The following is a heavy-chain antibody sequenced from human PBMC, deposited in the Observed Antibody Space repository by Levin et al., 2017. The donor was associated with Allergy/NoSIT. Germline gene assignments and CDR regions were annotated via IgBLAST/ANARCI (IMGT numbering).Heavy chain of an antibody. Sequence: SETLSLTCTVSGRFISSGGYHWSWIRQHPGKGLEWIGHIDYGGSANYNPSLNSRLRISIDTARNQFSLEVRFVTAADTAVYFCASNQVGGSGIGYWGQRTLVTVSS. CDR3: ASNQVGGSGIGY. CDR2: IDYGGSA. V-gene: IGHV4-31*03. CDR1: GRFISSGGYH. D-gene: IGHD3-10*01. J-gene: IGHJ4*02.